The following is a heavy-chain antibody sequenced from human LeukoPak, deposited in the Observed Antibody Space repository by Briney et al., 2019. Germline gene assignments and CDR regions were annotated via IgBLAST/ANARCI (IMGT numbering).Heavy chain of an antibody. D-gene: IGHD3-3*01. J-gene: IGHJ5*02. CDR3: ARHGPFGISNWFDP. CDR2: IYYSGST. CDR1: GGSISSSSYY. Sequence: PSETLSLTCSVSGGSISSSSYYWGWIRQPPGKGLEWIGSIYYSGSTYYNPSLKSRVTISVDTSKNQFSLKLNSVTAADTTVYHCARHGPFGISNWFDPWGQGTLVTVSS. V-gene: IGHV4-39*01.